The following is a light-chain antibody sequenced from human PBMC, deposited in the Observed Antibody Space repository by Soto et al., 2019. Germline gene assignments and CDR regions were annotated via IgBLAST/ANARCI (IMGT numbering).Light chain of an antibody. CDR3: SSYTSSSTFGV. CDR2: EVS. Sequence: QSVLTQPPSVSGSPGQSVTISCTGTSSDVGSYNRVSWYQQPPGTAPKLMIYEVSNRPSGVPDRFSGSKSGNTASLTISGLQAEDEADYYCSSYTSSSTFGVFGGGTKRTVL. CDR1: SSDVGSYNR. J-gene: IGLJ2*01. V-gene: IGLV2-18*02.